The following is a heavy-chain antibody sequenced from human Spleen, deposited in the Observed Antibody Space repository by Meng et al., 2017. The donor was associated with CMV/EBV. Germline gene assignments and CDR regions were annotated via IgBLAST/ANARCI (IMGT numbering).Heavy chain of an antibody. J-gene: IGHJ6*02. V-gene: IGHV3-30*02. CDR3: ARYCSSTSCYGPGDYYYYYGMDV. D-gene: IGHD2-2*01. CDR2: IRYDGSNK. CDR1: GFTFSSYG. Sequence: GESLKISCAASGFTFSSYGMHWVRQAPGKGLEWVAFIRYDGSNKYYADSVKGRFTISRDNANNSLYLQMNSLRAEDTAVYYCARYCSSTSCYGPGDYYYYYGMDVWGQGTTVTVSS.